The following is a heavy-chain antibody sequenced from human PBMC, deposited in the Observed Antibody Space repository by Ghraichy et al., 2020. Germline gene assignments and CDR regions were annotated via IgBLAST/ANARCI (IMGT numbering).Heavy chain of an antibody. Sequence: LSLTCAVSGGSITSRGCSWSWFRQPPGRGLEWIGYIYHGGSLYYNPSLRSRVTISADILTNQFSLGLSSVTAADTAVYYCARGTYYYGSGTYYGPLGAYFYGMDVWGQGTTVTVSS. CDR1: GGSITSRGCS. CDR2: IYHGGSL. D-gene: IGHD3-10*01. J-gene: IGHJ6*02. CDR3: ARGTYYYGSGTYYGPLGAYFYGMDV. V-gene: IGHV4-30-2*01.